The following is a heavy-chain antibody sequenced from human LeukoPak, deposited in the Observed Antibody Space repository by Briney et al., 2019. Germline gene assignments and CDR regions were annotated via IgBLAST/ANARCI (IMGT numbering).Heavy chain of an antibody. V-gene: IGHV3-30*02. CDR3: AKGGVGATYPLLFDY. Sequence: GGSLRLSCAASGFTFSSYYIIWVRQAPGKGLEWVAFIRYDGSNKYYADSVKGRFTISRDNSKNTLYLQMNSLRAEDTAVYYCAKGGVGATYPLLFDYWGQGTLVTVSS. CDR1: GFTFSSYY. CDR2: IRYDGSNK. D-gene: IGHD1-26*01. J-gene: IGHJ4*02.